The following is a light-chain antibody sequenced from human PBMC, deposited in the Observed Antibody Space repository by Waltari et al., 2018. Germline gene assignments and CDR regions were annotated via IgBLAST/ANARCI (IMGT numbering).Light chain of an antibody. Sequence: VLTQSPGTLSLSPGERATLSCRPSQTIPSRYLAWYQQRPGQAPRLLIYGASSRATGIPDRFSGSGSGTDFTLTISRLEPEDFAVYYCQQYGTSPPWTFGPGTKVEIK. V-gene: IGKV3-20*01. CDR1: QTIPSRY. CDR3: QQYGTSPPWT. CDR2: GAS. J-gene: IGKJ1*01.